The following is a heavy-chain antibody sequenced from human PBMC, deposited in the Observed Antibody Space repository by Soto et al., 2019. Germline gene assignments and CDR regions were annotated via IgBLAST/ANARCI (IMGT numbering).Heavy chain of an antibody. V-gene: IGHV3-30-3*01. CDR3: GFDGGAGPCDY. CDR2: ISYDGSNK. J-gene: IGHJ4*02. CDR1: GFTFSSYA. D-gene: IGHD6-19*01. Sequence: QVQLVESGGGVVQPGRSLRLSCAASGFTFSSYAMHWVRQAPGKGLEWVAVISYDGSNKYYADSVKGRFTISRDNSKSTLYVQMNSLRDEHTAVYYCGFDGGAGPCDYWGQGTLVTVSS.